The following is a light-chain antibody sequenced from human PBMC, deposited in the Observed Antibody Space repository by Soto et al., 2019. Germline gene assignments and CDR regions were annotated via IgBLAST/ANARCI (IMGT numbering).Light chain of an antibody. Sequence: QSVLTQPPSVSGAPGQRVTISCTGSSSNIGAGYDVHWYQQLPGTAPKLLIYGNSNRPSGVPDRFSGSKSGTSASLVITGLQAEDEADYYCQSYDSSLSFYVFGTGTKVTVL. V-gene: IGLV1-40*01. CDR1: SSNIGAGYD. J-gene: IGLJ1*01. CDR2: GNS. CDR3: QSYDSSLSFYV.